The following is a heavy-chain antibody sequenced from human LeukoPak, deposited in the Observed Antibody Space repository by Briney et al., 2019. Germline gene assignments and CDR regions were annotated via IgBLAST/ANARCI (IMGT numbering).Heavy chain of an antibody. D-gene: IGHD1-26*01. Sequence: PGGSLRLSCGASGFIFSSYGMHWVRQAPGKGLEWVAFIWNDGNNKYCADSVKGRFTISRDHAKDSLYLQMNSLRGEDTAVYYCARDRGGAIDYWGQGTLVTVSS. J-gene: IGHJ4*02. CDR3: ARDRGGAIDY. CDR1: GFIFSSYG. CDR2: IWNDGNNK. V-gene: IGHV3-33*01.